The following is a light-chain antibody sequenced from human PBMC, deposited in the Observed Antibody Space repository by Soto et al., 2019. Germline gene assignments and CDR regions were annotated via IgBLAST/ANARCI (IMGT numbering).Light chain of an antibody. CDR3: QQAATFPLI. V-gene: IGKV1-12*01. CDR1: QGITSW. Sequence: DIQMTQSPSSVSAFVGDSVTITCRASQGITSWLAWYQQKPGKAPELLIYAASSLQSGVPSRFSGSGSGTEFTLTNSSLQPEDPATYYCQQAATFPLIFGGGTKVEIK. J-gene: IGKJ4*01. CDR2: AAS.